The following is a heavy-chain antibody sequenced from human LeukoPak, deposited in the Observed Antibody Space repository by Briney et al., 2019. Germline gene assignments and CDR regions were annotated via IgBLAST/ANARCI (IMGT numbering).Heavy chain of an antibody. CDR1: GGSFSGYY. Sequence: SETLSLTCAVYGGSFSGYYWSWTRQPPGKGLEWIGEINHSGSTNYNPSLKSRVTISVDTSKNQFSLKLSSVTAADTAVYYCARGYYDVLTNYPKNFDQWGQGTLVTVSS. V-gene: IGHV4-34*01. CDR3: ARGYYDVLTNYPKNFDQ. CDR2: INHSGST. D-gene: IGHD3-9*01. J-gene: IGHJ4*02.